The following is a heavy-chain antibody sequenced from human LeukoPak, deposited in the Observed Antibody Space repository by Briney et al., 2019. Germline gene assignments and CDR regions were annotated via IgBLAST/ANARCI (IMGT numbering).Heavy chain of an antibody. D-gene: IGHD5-18*01. J-gene: IGHJ4*02. CDR2: ISSSSSYI. V-gene: IGHV3-21*01. Sequence: PGGSLRLSCAASGFTFSSYSMNWVRQAPGKGLEWVSSISSSSSYIHYADSVKGRFTISRDNAKNSLYLQMNSLRAEDTAVYYCARDREYSYGPPDLGYWGQGTLVTVSS. CDR3: ARDREYSYGPPDLGY. CDR1: GFTFSSYS.